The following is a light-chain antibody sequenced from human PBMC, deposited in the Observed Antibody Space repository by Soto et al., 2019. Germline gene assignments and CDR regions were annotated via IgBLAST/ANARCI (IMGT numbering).Light chain of an antibody. CDR2: AAS. V-gene: IGKV1-16*01. J-gene: IGKJ5*01. Sequence: DIQMTQSPSSLSASVGDRVTITCRASQGISTFLAWFQQKPGKAPKTLIYAASSLHSGVPSRFRGSGSGTDFTITISSLQPEDCETYCCQHYDGYPQIFGQGALLEIK. CDR1: QGISTF. CDR3: QHYDGYPQI.